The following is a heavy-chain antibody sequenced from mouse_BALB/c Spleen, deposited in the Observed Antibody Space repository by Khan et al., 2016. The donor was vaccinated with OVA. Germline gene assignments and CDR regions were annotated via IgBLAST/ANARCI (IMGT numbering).Heavy chain of an antibody. V-gene: IGHV9-3-1*01. D-gene: IGHD2-14*01. Sequence: QIQLVQSGPELKKPGETVKISCKASGYTFTNYGMNWVKQAPGKGLKWMGWINTYTGEPTYVDDFKGRFAFSLDTSASTAYLQINNLKNEDTATNCCARVGYYDAMDYWGQGTSVTVSS. J-gene: IGHJ4*01. CDR2: INTYTGEP. CDR3: ARVGYYDAMDY. CDR1: GYTFTNYG.